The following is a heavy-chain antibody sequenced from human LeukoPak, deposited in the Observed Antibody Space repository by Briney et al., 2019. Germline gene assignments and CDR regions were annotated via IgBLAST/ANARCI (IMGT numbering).Heavy chain of an antibody. CDR3: ARARGLYYYDSSGYSYFDY. J-gene: IGHJ4*02. Sequence: ASVKVSCKASGYTFTSYDINWVRQATGQGLEWMGWMNPNSGNTGYAQKFQGRVTMTRNTSISTAYMELSSLRSEDTAVYYCARARGLYYYDSSGYSYFDYWGQGTLVTVSS. D-gene: IGHD3-22*01. CDR1: GYTFTSYD. CDR2: MNPNSGNT. V-gene: IGHV1-8*01.